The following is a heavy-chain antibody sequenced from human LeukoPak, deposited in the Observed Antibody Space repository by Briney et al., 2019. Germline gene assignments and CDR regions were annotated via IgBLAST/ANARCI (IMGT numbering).Heavy chain of an antibody. Sequence: GGSLRLSCAASGFTFDDYAMHWIRQAPGKGLEWVSGISWNSGSIGYADSVKGRFTISRDNAKNSLYLQMNSLRAEDTALYYCAKDQSSGWPDDAFDIWGQGTMVTVSS. V-gene: IGHV3-9*01. D-gene: IGHD6-19*01. J-gene: IGHJ3*02. CDR2: ISWNSGSI. CDR1: GFTFDDYA. CDR3: AKDQSSGWPDDAFDI.